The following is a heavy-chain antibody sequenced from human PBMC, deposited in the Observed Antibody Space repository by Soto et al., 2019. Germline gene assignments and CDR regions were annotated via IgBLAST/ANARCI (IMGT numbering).Heavy chain of an antibody. CDR3: ARDVGGVATKLDPYYYYGMGV. D-gene: IGHD5-12*01. Sequence: SETLSLTCTVSGGSISSGGYYWSWIRQHPGKGLEWIGYIYYSGSTYYNPSLKSRVTISVDTSKNQFSLKLSSVTAADTAVYYCARDVGGVATKLDPYYYYGMGVWGQGTTVTVSS. J-gene: IGHJ6*02. V-gene: IGHV4-31*03. CDR2: IYYSGST. CDR1: GGSISSGGYY.